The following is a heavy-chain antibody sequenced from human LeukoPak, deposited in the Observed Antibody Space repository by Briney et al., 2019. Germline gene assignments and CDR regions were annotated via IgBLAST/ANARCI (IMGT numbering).Heavy chain of an antibody. CDR3: ARGYGYFDHYYCYMDV. CDR2: INHSGST. CDR1: GGSFSGYY. Sequence: SETLSLTCAVYGGSFSGYYWSWIRQPPGKGLEWIGDINHSGSTNYNPSLKSRGTISVDTSKNQFSLKLTSVTAADTAVYYCARGYGYFDHYYCYMDVWGEGTTVTVSS. D-gene: IGHD6-25*01. J-gene: IGHJ6*03. V-gene: IGHV4-34*01.